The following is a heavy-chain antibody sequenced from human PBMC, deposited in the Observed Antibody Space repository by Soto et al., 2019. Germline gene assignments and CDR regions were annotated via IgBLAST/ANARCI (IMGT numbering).Heavy chain of an antibody. V-gene: IGHV3-30*18. CDR2: IAYDGSNK. CDR1: GFTFSSYG. J-gene: IGHJ4*02. CDR3: AKDELSCGESRTVDY. D-gene: IGHD3-10*01. Sequence: GGSLRLSCSDTGFTFSSYGMHWVRQAPGKGLEWVAVIAYDGSNKYYADSVKGRFTISRDNSKNTLYLKMTRLRAEDTAVHYFAKDELSCGESRTVDYWGQGTLVTVSS.